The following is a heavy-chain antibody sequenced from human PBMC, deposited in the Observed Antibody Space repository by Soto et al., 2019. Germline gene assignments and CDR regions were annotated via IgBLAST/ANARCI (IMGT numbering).Heavy chain of an antibody. CDR1: GFSLSTSGVG. V-gene: IGHV2-5*02. J-gene: IGHJ4*02. CDR2: IWWDDDK. CDR3: AHPYNGNYYYFDY. D-gene: IGHD1-26*01. Sequence: SGPTLVNPTQTLTLTCTFSGFSLSTSGVGVGWIRQPPGKALEWLALIWWDDDKRYSPSLNLKSRLSITKDSSKNQVVLTLANLDPMDTATYYCAHPYNGNYYYFDYWGQGTLVTVSS.